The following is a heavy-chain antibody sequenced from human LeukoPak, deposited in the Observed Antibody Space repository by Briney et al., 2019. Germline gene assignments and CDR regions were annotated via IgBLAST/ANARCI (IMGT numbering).Heavy chain of an antibody. Sequence: GESLKISCKASGYSFTNYWIGWVRQMPGKGLEWVAMINPDDTNIAYSPSFQGQATISADRSISTAYLQWSSLKASDTAMYYCARPRRAERDEDFWGQGTMVTVSS. J-gene: IGHJ4*02. D-gene: IGHD1-1*01. CDR1: GYSFTNYW. CDR3: ARPRRAERDEDF. CDR2: INPDDTNI. V-gene: IGHV5-51*01.